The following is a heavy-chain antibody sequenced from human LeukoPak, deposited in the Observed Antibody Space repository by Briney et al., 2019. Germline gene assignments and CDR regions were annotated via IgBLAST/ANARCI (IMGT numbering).Heavy chain of an antibody. CDR1: GYTFTGYY. CDR3: ARGYVPILLWFGETTPGDY. D-gene: IGHD3-10*01. CDR2: ISAYNGNT. V-gene: IGHV1-18*04. J-gene: IGHJ4*02. Sequence: ASVKVSCKASGYTFTGYYMHWVRQAPGQGLEWMGWISAYNGNTNYAQKLQGRVTMTTDTSTSTAYMELRSLRSDDTAEYYCARGYVPILLWFGETTPGDYWGQGTLVTVSS.